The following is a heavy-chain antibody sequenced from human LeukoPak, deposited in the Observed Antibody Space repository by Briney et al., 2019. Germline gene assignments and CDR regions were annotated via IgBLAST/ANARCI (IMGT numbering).Heavy chain of an antibody. CDR1: GFTFSSYA. V-gene: IGHV3-23*01. CDR2: ISGSGDST. J-gene: IGHJ4*02. CDR3: AKDPLTAWLAYFEY. Sequence: PGGSLRLSCAASGFTFSSYAMSWVRQAPGKGLEWVSAISGSGDSTYYADSVKGRFTVSRDNSKNTLYLQMNSLRAEDTAVYYCAKDPLTAWLAYFEYWGQGTLVTVSS. D-gene: IGHD6-19*01.